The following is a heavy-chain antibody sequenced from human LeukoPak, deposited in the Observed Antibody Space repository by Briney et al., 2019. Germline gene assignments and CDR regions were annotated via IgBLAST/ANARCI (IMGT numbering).Heavy chain of an antibody. J-gene: IGHJ6*02. CDR2: ISSSSSYI. Sequence: GGSLRLSCAASGFTFSSYSMNWVRQAPGKGLEWVSSISSSSSYIYYAGSVKGRFTISRDNSKNTLYLQMNSLRAEDTAVYYCARDGYYYDSSGFNGGGMDVWGQGTTVTVSS. V-gene: IGHV3-21*01. CDR3: ARDGYYYDSSGFNGGGMDV. D-gene: IGHD3-22*01. CDR1: GFTFSSYS.